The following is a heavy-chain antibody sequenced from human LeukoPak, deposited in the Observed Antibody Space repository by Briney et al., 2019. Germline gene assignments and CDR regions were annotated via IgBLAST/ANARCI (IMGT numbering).Heavy chain of an antibody. V-gene: IGHV3-15*01. Sequence: GGSLRLSCAASGFTFSNAWMSWVRQAPGKGLEWVGRIKSKTDGGTTDYAAPVKGRFTISRGDSKNTLYLQMNSLKTEDTAVYYCTTDTGYSSSWDVWGQGTTVTVSS. CDR1: GFTFSNAW. D-gene: IGHD6-13*01. J-gene: IGHJ6*02. CDR2: IKSKTDGGTT. CDR3: TTDTGYSSSWDV.